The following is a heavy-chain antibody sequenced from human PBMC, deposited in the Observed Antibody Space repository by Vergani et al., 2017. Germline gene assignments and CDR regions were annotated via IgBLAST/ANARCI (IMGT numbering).Heavy chain of an antibody. D-gene: IGHD3-16*01. V-gene: IGHV3-23*01. CDR2: ISSDGGST. Sequence: EVQLLESGGGLVQPGGSLRLSCAASGLTFSSYAMSWVRQAPGKGLEWVPAISSDGGSTYYADSVKGRFRISRDNFEDTLYLQLNSLTAEDTAVYFCVKDNDYDADGPFDLWGRGTLVTVSS. CDR1: GLTFSSYA. J-gene: IGHJ2*01. CDR3: VKDNDYDADGPFDL.